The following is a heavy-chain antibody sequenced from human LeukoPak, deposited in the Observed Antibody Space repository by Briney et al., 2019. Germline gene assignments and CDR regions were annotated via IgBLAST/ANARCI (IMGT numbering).Heavy chain of an antibody. CDR3: ARDKPPRPFGGFDY. CDR2: IYYSGST. J-gene: IGHJ4*02. D-gene: IGHD3-10*01. CDR1: GGSFGTYY. Sequence: KPSETPSLTCTVSGGSFGTYYWSWIRQSPGMGLEWIGYIYYSGSTYYNPSLKSRVTISVDTSKNQFSLKLSSVTAADTAVYYCARDKPPRPFGGFDYWGQGTLVTVSS. V-gene: IGHV4-59*12.